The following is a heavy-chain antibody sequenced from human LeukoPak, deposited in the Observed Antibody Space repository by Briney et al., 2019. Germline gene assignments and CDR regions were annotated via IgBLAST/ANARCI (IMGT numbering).Heavy chain of an antibody. CDR2: ISGSGGST. V-gene: IGHV3-23*01. D-gene: IGHD6-13*01. J-gene: IGHJ4*02. Sequence: GGSLRLSCAASGFTFSSYAMSWVRQAPGKGLEWVSAISGSGGSTYYADSVKGRFTISRDNSKNTLYLQMNSLRAEDTAVYYCAKDTGGGQQLTTDYWGQGTLVTVSS. CDR1: GFTFSSYA. CDR3: AKDTGGGQQLTTDY.